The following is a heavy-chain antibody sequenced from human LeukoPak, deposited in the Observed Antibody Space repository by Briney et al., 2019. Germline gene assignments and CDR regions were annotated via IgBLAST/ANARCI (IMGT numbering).Heavy chain of an antibody. CDR3: AVPAAIDYYYYYYMDV. D-gene: IGHD2-2*01. J-gene: IGHJ6*03. Sequence: ASVKVSCKASGGTFSSYAISWARQAPGQGLEWMGGIIPIFGTANYAQKFQGRVTITADESTSTAYMELSSLRSEDTAVYYCAVPAAIDYYYYYYMDVWGKGTTVTVSS. V-gene: IGHV1-69*01. CDR2: IIPIFGTA. CDR1: GGTFSSYA.